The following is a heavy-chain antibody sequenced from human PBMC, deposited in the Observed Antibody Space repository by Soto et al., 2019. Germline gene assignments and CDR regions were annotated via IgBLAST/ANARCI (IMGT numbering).Heavy chain of an antibody. CDR1: GFTFSSYG. V-gene: IGHV3-30*18. D-gene: IGHD5-18*01. CDR2: ISYDGSNK. J-gene: IGHJ4*02. CDR3: AKDPGYSYGYDLDY. Sequence: GGSLRLSCAASGFTFSSYGMHWVRQAPGKGLEWVAVISYDGSNKYYADSVKGRFTISRDNSKNTLYLQMNSLRAEDTAVYYCAKDPGYSYGYDLDYWGQGTLVTVS.